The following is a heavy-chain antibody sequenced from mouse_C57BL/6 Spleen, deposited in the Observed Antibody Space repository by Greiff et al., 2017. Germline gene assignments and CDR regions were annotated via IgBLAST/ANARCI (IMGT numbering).Heavy chain of an antibody. V-gene: IGHV1-80*01. CDR3: ARGSVVPDGSSYDYYAMDY. D-gene: IGHD1-1*01. CDR1: GYAFSSYW. J-gene: IGHJ4*01. CDR2: IYPGDGDT. Sequence: QVQLQQSGAELVKPGASVKISCKASGYAFSSYWMNWVKQRPGKGLEWIGQIYPGDGDTNYNGKFKGKATLTADKSSSTAYMQLSSLTSEDSAVYFCARGSVVPDGSSYDYYAMDYWGQGTSVTVSS.